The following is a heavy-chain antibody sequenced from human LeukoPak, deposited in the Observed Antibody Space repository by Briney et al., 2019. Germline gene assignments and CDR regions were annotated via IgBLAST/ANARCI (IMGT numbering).Heavy chain of an antibody. CDR2: IRYDGSNK. V-gene: IGHV3-30*02. D-gene: IGHD6-13*01. CDR1: GFTFSSYG. CDR3: AKDIGSSWYFDY. Sequence: GGSLRLSCAASGFTFSSYGMHWVRQAPGKGLEWVAFIRYDGSNKYYADSVKGRFTISRDNSKNTLYLQMNSLRAEDTAVYYCAKDIGSSWYFDYWGQGTLVTVSS. J-gene: IGHJ4*02.